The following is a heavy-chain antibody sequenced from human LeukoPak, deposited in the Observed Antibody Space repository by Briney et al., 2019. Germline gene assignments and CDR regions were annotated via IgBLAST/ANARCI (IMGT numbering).Heavy chain of an antibody. D-gene: IGHD6-6*01. V-gene: IGHV4-34*01. J-gene: IGHJ4*02. CDR3: ARVFLEYSSSSGEPGGKQSKYYFDY. Sequence: PSETLSLTCAVYGGSFSGYYWSWIRQPPGKGLEWIGEINHSGSTNYNPSLKSRVTISVDTSKNQFSLKLSSVTAADTAVYYCARVFLEYSSSSGEPGGKQSKYYFDYWGQGTLVTVSS. CDR2: INHSGST. CDR1: GGSFSGYY.